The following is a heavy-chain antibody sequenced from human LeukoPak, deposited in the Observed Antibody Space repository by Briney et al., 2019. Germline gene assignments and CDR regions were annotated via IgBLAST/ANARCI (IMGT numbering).Heavy chain of an antibody. D-gene: IGHD3-3*01. CDR3: ARGVDTYYDFWSGYPNWFDP. V-gene: IGHV4-34*01. J-gene: IGHJ5*02. CDR2: INHSGST. Sequence: SETLSLTCAVYGGSFSGYYWSWIRQPPGKGLEWIGEINHSGSTNYNPSLKSRVTISVDTSKNQFSLKLSSVTAADTAVYYCARGVDTYYDFWSGYPNWFDPWGQGTLVTVSS. CDR1: GGSFSGYY.